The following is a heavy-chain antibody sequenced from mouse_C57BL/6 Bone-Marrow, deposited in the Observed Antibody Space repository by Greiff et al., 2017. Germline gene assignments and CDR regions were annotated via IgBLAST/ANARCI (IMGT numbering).Heavy chain of an antibody. V-gene: IGHV1-78*01. Sequence: VQLQQSDAELVKPGASVKISCKVSGYTFTDHTIHWMKQRPEQSLEWIGYIYPRDGSTKYNEKFKGKATLTADKSSSTAYMQLNSLTSEDSAVYFCARYPRGLLRGYAMDYWGQGTSVTVSS. D-gene: IGHD2-3*01. J-gene: IGHJ4*01. CDR1: GYTFTDHT. CDR3: ARYPRGLLRGYAMDY. CDR2: IYPRDGST.